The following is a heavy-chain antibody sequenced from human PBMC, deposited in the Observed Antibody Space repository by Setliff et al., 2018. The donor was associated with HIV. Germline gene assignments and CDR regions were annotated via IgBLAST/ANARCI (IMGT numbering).Heavy chain of an antibody. Sequence: SETLSLTCSVSGGAISGSGYYWSWIRQPPGKGLEWIGYIYTSGSVNYNPSLNSRVTISVDTSKNQFSLKVNSVTAADTAVYYCARSPRIGVAGEFEYWGQGTLVTVSS. CDR3: ARSPRIGVAGEFEY. D-gene: IGHD6-19*01. CDR2: IYTSGSV. V-gene: IGHV4-4*09. J-gene: IGHJ4*02. CDR1: GGAISGSGYY.